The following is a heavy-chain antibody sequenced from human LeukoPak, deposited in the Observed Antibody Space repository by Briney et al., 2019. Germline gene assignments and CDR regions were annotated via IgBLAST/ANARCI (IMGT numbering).Heavy chain of an antibody. Sequence: ASVKASCKASGYTFTDFYMHWVRQAPGQGLEWMGRINPNSGGTNYAQKFQGRVTMTRDTSISTAYMELSRLRSDDTAVYYCAREAVARHTAMAAFDYWGQGTLVTVSS. V-gene: IGHV1-2*06. J-gene: IGHJ4*02. CDR3: AREAVARHTAMAAFDY. CDR2: INPNSGGT. CDR1: GYTFTDFY. D-gene: IGHD5-18*01.